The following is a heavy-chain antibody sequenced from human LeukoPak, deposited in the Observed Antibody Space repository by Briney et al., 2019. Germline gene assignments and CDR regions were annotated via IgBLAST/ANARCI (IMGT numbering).Heavy chain of an antibody. V-gene: IGHV1-2*02. D-gene: IGHD3-9*01. J-gene: IGHJ5*02. Sequence: GASVKVSCKASGGTFSSYAISWVRQAPGQGLEWMGWINPNSGGTNYAQKFQGRVTMTRDTSISTAYMELSRLRSDDTAVYYCARDYDILTGNWFDPWGQGTLVTVSS. CDR2: INPNSGGT. CDR3: ARDYDILTGNWFDP. CDR1: GGTFSSYA.